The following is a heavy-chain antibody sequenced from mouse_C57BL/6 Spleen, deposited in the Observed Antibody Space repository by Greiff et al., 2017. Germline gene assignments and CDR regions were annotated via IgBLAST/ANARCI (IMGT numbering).Heavy chain of an antibody. CDR1: GYAFSSSW. V-gene: IGHV1-82*01. CDR3: ARLPYFDY. Sequence: QVQLQQSGPELVKPGASVKISCKASGYAFSSSWMNWVKQRPGKGLEWIGRIYPGDGDTNYNGKFKGKATLTADKSSSTAYMQLSSLTSEDSAVYFCARLPYFDYWGQGTTLTVSS. J-gene: IGHJ2*01. CDR2: IYPGDGDT.